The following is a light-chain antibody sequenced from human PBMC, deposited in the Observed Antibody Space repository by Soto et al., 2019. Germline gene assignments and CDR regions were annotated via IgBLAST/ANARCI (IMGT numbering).Light chain of an antibody. CDR1: QTISTF. V-gene: IGKV1-39*01. J-gene: IGKJ4*01. CDR3: QQTYSTFVS. Sequence: DIQMTQSPSSLSASVGDRVTITCRSSQTISTFLHWFQQKPGKAPNLLIYDASSLQSGVPSRFSGSGSWTDFTLTISSLQPEDFGTYYCQQTYSTFVSFGGGTKVVMK. CDR2: DAS.